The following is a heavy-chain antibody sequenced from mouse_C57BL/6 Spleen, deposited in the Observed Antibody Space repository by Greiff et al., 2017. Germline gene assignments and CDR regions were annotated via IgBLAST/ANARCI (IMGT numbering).Heavy chain of an antibody. CDR3: ARYPITTVVATDYFDV. D-gene: IGHD1-1*01. CDR1: GYTFTDYY. CDR2: INPYNGGT. Sequence: EVKLQESGPVLVKPGASVKMSCKASGYTFTDYYMNWVKQSHGKSLEWIGVINPYNGGTSYNQKFKGKATLTVDKSSSTAYMELNSLTSADSAVYYCARYPITTVVATDYFDVWGTGTTVTVSS. V-gene: IGHV1-19*01. J-gene: IGHJ1*03.